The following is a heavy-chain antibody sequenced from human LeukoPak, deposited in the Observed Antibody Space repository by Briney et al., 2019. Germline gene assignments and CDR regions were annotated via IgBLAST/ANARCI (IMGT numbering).Heavy chain of an antibody. Sequence: GGSLRLSGAASELTVSTNYMNWVRQAPGKGLEWVSVTYSGGTTKYADSVKGRFTVSRDNSKNTLFLQMNSMSAEDTAVYYWRRAWTALRYDTSSYGSNDYWGQGTQVTVSS. J-gene: IGHJ4*02. CDR1: ELTVSTNY. CDR2: TYSGGTT. V-gene: IGHV3-66*01. CDR3: RRAWTALRYDTSSYGSNDY. D-gene: IGHD3-22*01.